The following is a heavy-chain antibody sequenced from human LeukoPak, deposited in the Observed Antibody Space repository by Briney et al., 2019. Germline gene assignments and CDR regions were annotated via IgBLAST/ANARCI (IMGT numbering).Heavy chain of an antibody. J-gene: IGHJ3*02. CDR1: GGSISSSSYY. CDR3: ARPFNWNDPDDAFDI. Sequence: PSETLSLTCTVSGGSISSSSYYWGWIRQPPGRGLEWIGSIYYSGSTYYNPSLKSRVTISVDTSKNQFSLKLSSVTAADTAVNYCARPFNWNDPDDAFDIWGQGTMVTVSS. D-gene: IGHD1-1*01. CDR2: IYYSGST. V-gene: IGHV4-39*01.